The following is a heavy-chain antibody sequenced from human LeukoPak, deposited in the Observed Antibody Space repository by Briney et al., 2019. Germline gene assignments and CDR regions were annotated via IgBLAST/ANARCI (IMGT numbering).Heavy chain of an antibody. CDR2: ISSSGSTI. J-gene: IGHJ4*02. V-gene: IGHV3-11*01. CDR3: ARDLEWELLGVVDY. D-gene: IGHD1-26*01. CDR1: GFTFSDYY. Sequence: GGSLRLSCAASGFTFSDYYMSWIRQAPGKGLEWVSYISSSGSTIYYADSVKGRFTISRDNAKNSLYLQMNSLRAEGTAVYYCARDLEWELLGVVDYWGQGTLVTVSS.